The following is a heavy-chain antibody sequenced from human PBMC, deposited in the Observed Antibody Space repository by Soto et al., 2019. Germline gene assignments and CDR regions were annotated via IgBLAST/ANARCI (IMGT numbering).Heavy chain of an antibody. CDR3: ARSYASVRYYYYGMDV. D-gene: IGHD3-16*01. J-gene: IGHJ6*02. CDR1: GFTFSTYS. V-gene: IGHV3-48*01. Sequence: EVQLVESGGGLVQPGGSLSLSCAASGFTFSTYSMNWVRQAPGKGLEWVSYISSSSSTIYYADSVKGRFTISRDNAKNSLYLQMNNLRAEDTAVYYFARSYASVRYYYYGMDVWGQGTTVTVS. CDR2: ISSSSSTI.